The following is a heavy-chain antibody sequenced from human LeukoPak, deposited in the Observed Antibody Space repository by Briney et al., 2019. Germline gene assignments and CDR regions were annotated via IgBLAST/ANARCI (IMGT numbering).Heavy chain of an antibody. CDR2: IYSGGST. D-gene: IGHD2-2*01. V-gene: IGHV3-53*01. CDR3: ASLGCSSTSCYRSQGGVWHY. CDR1: GFTVSSNY. J-gene: IGHJ4*02. Sequence: GGSLRLSCAASGFTVSSNYMSWVRQAPGKGLEWVSVIYSGGSTYYADSVKGRFTISRDNSKNTLYLQMNSLRAEDTAVYYCASLGCSSTSCYRSQGGVWHYWGQGTLVTVSS.